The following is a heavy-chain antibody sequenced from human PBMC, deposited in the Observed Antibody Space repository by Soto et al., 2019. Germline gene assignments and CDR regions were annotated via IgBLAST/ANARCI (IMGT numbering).Heavy chain of an antibody. J-gene: IGHJ4*02. V-gene: IGHV4-59*01. CDR1: GGSISSNY. Sequence: QVQLQESGPGLVKASETLSLTCTVSGGSISSNYWTWIRQPPGKGLEWIGYVYNSGSTNYNPSLKSRVTISEDTSKSQFSLKVNSMTAADTAVYYCARYRREAVAGYTLDNWGQGILGTVSS. CDR2: VYNSGST. CDR3: ARYRREAVAGYTLDN. D-gene: IGHD6-13*01.